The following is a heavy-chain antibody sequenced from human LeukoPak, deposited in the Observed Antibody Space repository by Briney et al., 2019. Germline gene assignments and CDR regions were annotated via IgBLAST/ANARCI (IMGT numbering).Heavy chain of an antibody. D-gene: IGHD3-10*01. Sequence: QPSQTLSLTCTVSGVSISSGSYYWTWIRQPAGKGLEWIERIYTSGSTNYNPSLKSRVTISVDSSKNQFSLKMSSVTAADTAVYYCARDQHYYYGSGSYYREGYYFDYWGQGTLVTVSS. J-gene: IGHJ4*02. CDR1: GVSISSGSYY. CDR3: ARDQHYYYGSGSYYREGYYFDY. CDR2: IYTSGST. V-gene: IGHV4-61*02.